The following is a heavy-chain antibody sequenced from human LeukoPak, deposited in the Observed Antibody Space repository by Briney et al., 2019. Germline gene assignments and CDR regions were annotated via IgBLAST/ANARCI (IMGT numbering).Heavy chain of an antibody. CDR2: ISAYNGNT. CDR3: ARALLWFGEYYFDY. V-gene: IGHV1-18*04. CDR1: GYTFTSYG. Sequence: ASVKVSCKASGYTFTSYGISWVRQAPGQGLEWMGWISAYNGNTNYAQELQGRVTMTTDTSTSTAYMELRSLRSDDTAVYYCARALLWFGEYYFDYWGQGTLVTVSS. J-gene: IGHJ4*02. D-gene: IGHD3-10*01.